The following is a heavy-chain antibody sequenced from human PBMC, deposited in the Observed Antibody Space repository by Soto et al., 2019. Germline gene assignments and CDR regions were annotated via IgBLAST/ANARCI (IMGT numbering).Heavy chain of an antibody. V-gene: IGHV3-21*01. CDR1: GFTFSSYS. CDR3: ARCLDMEYFDY. Sequence: SLRLSCAASGFTFSSYSMNWVRQAPGEGLEWVSSISSSSSYIYYADSVKGRFTISRDNAKNSLYLQMNSLRAEDTAVYYCARCLDMEYFDYCSQGSLVPVSS. D-gene: IGHD2-2*03. CDR2: ISSSSSYI. J-gene: IGHJ4*02.